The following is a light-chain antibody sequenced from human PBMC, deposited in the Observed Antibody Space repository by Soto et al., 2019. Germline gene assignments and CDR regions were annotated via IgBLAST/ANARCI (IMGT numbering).Light chain of an antibody. CDR3: QQYASSLT. CDR2: GAS. CDR1: QSVSNN. V-gene: IGKV3-15*01. J-gene: IGKJ1*01. Sequence: EIVMTQSPATLSVSPGERATLSCRASQSVSNNLAWYQQKPGQAPRLLIYGASTRATGIPARFSGSGSGTEFTLTISRLEPEDFAVYYCQQYASSLTFGQGTKVEI.